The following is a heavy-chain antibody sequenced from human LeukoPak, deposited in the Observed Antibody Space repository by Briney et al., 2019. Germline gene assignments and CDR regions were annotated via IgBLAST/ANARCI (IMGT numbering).Heavy chain of an antibody. CDR3: ASGLYSSSWSLGY. Sequence: SETLSLTGTVSGGSISSGGYYWSWIRQHPGKVLEWIGYIYYSGSTYYNPSLKSRVPISVDTSKNQCSLKLSSVTAADTAVYYCASGLYSSSWSLGYWGQGTLVTVSS. CDR1: GGSISSGGYY. D-gene: IGHD6-13*01. CDR2: IYYSGST. V-gene: IGHV4-31*03. J-gene: IGHJ4*02.